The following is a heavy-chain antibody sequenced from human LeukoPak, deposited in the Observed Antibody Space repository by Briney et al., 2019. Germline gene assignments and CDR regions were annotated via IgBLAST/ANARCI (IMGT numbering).Heavy chain of an antibody. CDR1: GYTFSNYY. CDR3: AKDLESLTTVPWYFDL. D-gene: IGHD4-17*01. Sequence: ASVKVSCKASGYTFSNYYMHWVRQAPGQGLEWMGLINPSAGNTNYAQRFQGRVTMTRNTSTSTVYMELSSLRSEDTAVYYCAKDLESLTTVPWYFDLWGRGTLVTVSS. V-gene: IGHV1-46*01. J-gene: IGHJ2*01. CDR2: INPSAGNT.